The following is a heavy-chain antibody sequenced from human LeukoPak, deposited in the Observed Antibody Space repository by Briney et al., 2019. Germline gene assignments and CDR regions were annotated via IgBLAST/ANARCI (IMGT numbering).Heavy chain of an antibody. CDR2: INFDGRT. CDR1: GGSLTNDY. CDR3: TRDRFGGGWFDP. Sequence: SETLSLTCTVSGGSLTNDYWSWIRQSPGKGLEWIAYINFDGRTNHNPSLKSRVTLSLDATKNQFSMNLTSVTAADTAVYYCTRDRFGGGWFDPWGQGVLVTVSS. D-gene: IGHD3-10*01. J-gene: IGHJ5*02. V-gene: IGHV4-59*08.